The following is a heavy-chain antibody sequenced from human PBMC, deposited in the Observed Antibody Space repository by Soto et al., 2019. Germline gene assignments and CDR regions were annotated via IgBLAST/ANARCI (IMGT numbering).Heavy chain of an antibody. CDR1: GYSFTSYW. J-gene: IGHJ4*02. CDR2: IYPGDSDT. V-gene: IGHV5-51*01. D-gene: IGHD3-22*01. CDR3: ARQGAEYYYDSSGYYFFDY. Sequence: PGESLKISCKGSGYSFTSYWIGWVRQMPGKGLEWMGIIYPGDSDTRYSPSFQGQVTISADKSISTAYLQWSSLKASDTAMYYCARQGAEYYYDSSGYYFFDYWGQGTLVTVSS.